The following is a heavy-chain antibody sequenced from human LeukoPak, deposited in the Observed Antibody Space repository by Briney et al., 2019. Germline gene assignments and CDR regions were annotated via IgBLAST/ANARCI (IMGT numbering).Heavy chain of an antibody. Sequence: GGSRRLSCAASGLTLRSFAMSWVRQAPGKGLEWVSSITISGDKTHYADSVKGRFTISRDNSKNTLYLQMNSLRAEDTAVYYCAREVRPNDYWGQGTLVTVSS. CDR1: GLTLRSFA. J-gene: IGHJ4*02. D-gene: IGHD6-25*01. CDR3: AREVRPNDY. V-gene: IGHV3-23*01. CDR2: ITISGDKT.